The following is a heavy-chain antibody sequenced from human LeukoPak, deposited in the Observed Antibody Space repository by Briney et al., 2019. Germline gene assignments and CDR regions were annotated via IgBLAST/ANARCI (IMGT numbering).Heavy chain of an antibody. CDR1: GFTFTSYA. J-gene: IGHJ4*02. CDR2: ISDSGGST. D-gene: IGHD1-1*01. V-gene: IGHV3-23*01. Sequence: GGSLRLSCAASGFTFTSYAMSWVRQAPGKGLEWVSSISDSGGSTYYADSVKGRFTISRDNSKNTLYLQMNSLRAEDTAVYYCAKDGRPFQPLDPYFDYWGQGTQVTVSS. CDR3: AKDGRPFQPLDPYFDY.